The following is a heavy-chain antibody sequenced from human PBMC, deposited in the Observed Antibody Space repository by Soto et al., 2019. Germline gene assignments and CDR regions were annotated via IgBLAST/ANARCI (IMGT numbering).Heavy chain of an antibody. CDR1: GVSISSDNW. V-gene: IGHV4-4*02. Sequence: QVQLQESGPGLVRPSGTVSLTCAVSGVSISSDNWWSWVRQPPGKALEWIGEIHHNGSTNYNPSLKSRVTMSVVPSKDLFSLTLNSVTAADTAFYYCARDQGSHPGDWGQGTLVSVSS. D-gene: IGHD6-13*01. J-gene: IGHJ4*02. CDR2: IHHNGST. CDR3: ARDQGSHPGD.